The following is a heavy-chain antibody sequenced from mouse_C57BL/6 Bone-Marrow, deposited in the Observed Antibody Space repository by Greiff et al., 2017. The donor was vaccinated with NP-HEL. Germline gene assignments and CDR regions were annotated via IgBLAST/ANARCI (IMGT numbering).Heavy chain of an antibody. D-gene: IGHD4-1*01. V-gene: IGHV5-12*01. J-gene: IGHJ3*01. Sequence: EVQVVESGGGLVQPGGSLKLSCAASGFTFSDYYMYWVRQTPEKRLEWVAYISNGGGSTYYPDTVKGRFTISRDNAKNPLYLQMSRLKSEDTAMYYCARPWDGAWFAYWGQGTLVTVSA. CDR1: GFTFSDYY. CDR2: ISNGGGST. CDR3: ARPWDGAWFAY.